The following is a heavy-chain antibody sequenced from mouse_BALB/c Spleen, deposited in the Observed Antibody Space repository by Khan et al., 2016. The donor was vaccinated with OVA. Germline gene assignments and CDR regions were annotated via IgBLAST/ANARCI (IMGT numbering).Heavy chain of an antibody. CDR1: GYTFTNYG. CDR2: INTYTGEP. D-gene: IGHD6-1*01. CDR3: ARSASYWFFDV. V-gene: IGHV9-3-1*01. Sequence: QIQLVQSGPELKKPGETVKISCKASGYTFTNYGMNWVKQAPGKGLKWMGWINTYTGEPTYADDFKGRFAFSLETSANPASLQINNLKNEDTATYFWARSASYWFFDVWGAGTTVTVSS. J-gene: IGHJ1*01.